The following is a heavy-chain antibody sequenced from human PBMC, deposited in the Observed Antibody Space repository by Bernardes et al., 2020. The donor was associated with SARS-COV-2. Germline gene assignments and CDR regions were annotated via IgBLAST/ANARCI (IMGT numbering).Heavy chain of an antibody. CDR2: IYPGDSDT. CDR1: GYSFTSYW. V-gene: IGHV5-51*01. J-gene: IGHJ5*02. Sequence: GESLKISCKGSGYSFTSYWIGWVRQMPGKGLEWMGIIYPGDSDTRYSPSFQGQVTISADKSISTAYLQWSSLKASDTAMYYCARVPRIAVAGTSRWCDPLGQGTLVTVSS. D-gene: IGHD6-19*01. CDR3: ARVPRIAVAGTSRWCDP.